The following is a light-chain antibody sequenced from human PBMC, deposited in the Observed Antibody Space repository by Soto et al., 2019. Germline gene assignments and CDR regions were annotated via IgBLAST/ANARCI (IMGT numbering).Light chain of an antibody. CDR3: SSYTSSRTLGV. CDR1: SSDVGGYDY. CDR2: XVS. V-gene: IGLV2-14*01. J-gene: IGLJ2*01. Sequence: QSALXQPASXSGSPGQSXTISXXGTSSDVGGYDYVSWYQQYPGKAPKLXXYXVSNRPSGVSSRFSGSKSGNTASLTISGLQAEDEADYHCSSYTSSRTLGVFGGGTQLTVL.